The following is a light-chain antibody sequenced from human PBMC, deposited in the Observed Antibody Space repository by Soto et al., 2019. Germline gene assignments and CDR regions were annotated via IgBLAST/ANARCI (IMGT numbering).Light chain of an antibody. Sequence: VLTQPASVSGSPGQSITISCTGTSSDVGGYNYVSWLQQHPGKVPKLIIYDVSSRPSGVSNRFSGSKSGNTASLTISGLQAEDEDDYYCTSYKSSNTHVFGGGTKVTVL. CDR1: SSDVGGYNY. CDR3: TSYKSSNTHV. V-gene: IGLV2-14*01. J-gene: IGLJ1*01. CDR2: DVS.